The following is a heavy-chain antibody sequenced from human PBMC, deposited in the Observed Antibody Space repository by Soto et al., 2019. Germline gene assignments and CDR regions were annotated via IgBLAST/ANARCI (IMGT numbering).Heavy chain of an antibody. CDR1: GDSVSSNSAA. J-gene: IGHJ6*02. V-gene: IGHV6-1*01. Sequence: SQTLSLTCVLSGDSVSSNSAAWNWIRQSPSRGLEWLGRTYYRSKWYNDYAVSVKSRITINPDTSKNQFSLQLNSVTPEDTAVYYCARDLAALRYFDWLPDYYYYGMDVWGQGTTVTVSS. D-gene: IGHD3-9*01. CDR2: TYYRSKWYN. CDR3: ARDLAALRYFDWLPDYYYYGMDV.